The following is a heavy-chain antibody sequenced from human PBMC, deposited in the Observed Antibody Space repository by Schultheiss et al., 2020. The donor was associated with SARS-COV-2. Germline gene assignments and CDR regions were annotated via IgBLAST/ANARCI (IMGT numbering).Heavy chain of an antibody. V-gene: IGHV3-23*01. J-gene: IGHJ4*02. Sequence: GGSLRLSCAASGFTVSSNYMSWVRQAPGKGLEWVSAISGSGGSTYYADSVKGRFTISRDNSKNTLYLQMNSLRAEDTAVYYCAKGPTKPAVAGNYFDYWGQGTLVTVSS. D-gene: IGHD6-19*01. CDR3: AKGPTKPAVAGNYFDY. CDR1: GFTVSSNY. CDR2: ISGSGGST.